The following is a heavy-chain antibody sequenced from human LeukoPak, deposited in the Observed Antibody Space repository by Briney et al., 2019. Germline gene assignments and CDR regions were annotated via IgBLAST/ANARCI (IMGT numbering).Heavy chain of an antibody. D-gene: IGHD2-15*01. Sequence: SQTLSLTCTVSGGSISSGGYYWSWIRQHPGKGLEWIGSIYYSGSTYYNPSLKSRVTISVDTSKNQFSLKLSSVTAADTAVYYCARQPVVAAFDYWGQGTLVTVSS. CDR2: IYYSGST. J-gene: IGHJ4*02. CDR1: GGSISSGGYY. V-gene: IGHV4-39*01. CDR3: ARQPVVAAFDY.